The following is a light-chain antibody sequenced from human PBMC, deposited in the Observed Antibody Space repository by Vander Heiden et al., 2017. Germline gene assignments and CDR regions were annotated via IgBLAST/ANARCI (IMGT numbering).Light chain of an antibody. CDR2: WAS. CDR1: QSGLYSSNNKNY. Sequence: DIVMTQSPDSLAVSLGERATLNCKSSQSGLYSSNNKNYLAWYQQNPGQPPKLLISWASTRESGVPDRFSGSGSGTDFTLTISRLQAEYVAVYYCQQYYSTPQTFGQGTKVEIK. J-gene: IGKJ1*01. V-gene: IGKV4-1*01. CDR3: QQYYSTPQT.